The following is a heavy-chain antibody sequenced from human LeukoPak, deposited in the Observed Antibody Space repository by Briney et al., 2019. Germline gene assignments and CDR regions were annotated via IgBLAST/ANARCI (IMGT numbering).Heavy chain of an antibody. CDR1: GYTFTSYY. CDR3: ARERIVTVGFDY. Sequence: ASVKVSCKASGYTFTSYYMHWVRQAPGQGLEWMGIINPSGGSTSYAQKFQGRVTMTRDTSTSTVYMELSRLRSDDTAVYYCARERIVTVGFDYWGQGTLVTVSS. V-gene: IGHV1-46*01. CDR2: INPSGGST. J-gene: IGHJ4*02. D-gene: IGHD4-23*01.